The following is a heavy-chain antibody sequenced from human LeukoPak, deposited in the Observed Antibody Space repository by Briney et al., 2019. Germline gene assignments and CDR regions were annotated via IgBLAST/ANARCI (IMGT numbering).Heavy chain of an antibody. CDR3: ASSPDFLKGGWGPFDY. Sequence: LRLSCAASGFTFSSYAMSWVRQPPGKGLEWIGYIYYSGSTYYNPSLKSRVTISVDTSKNQFSLKLSSVTAADTAVYYCASSPDFLKGGWGPFDYWGQGTLVTVSS. V-gene: IGHV4-30-4*08. CDR2: IYYSGST. CDR1: GFTFSSYA. J-gene: IGHJ4*02. D-gene: IGHD3-3*01.